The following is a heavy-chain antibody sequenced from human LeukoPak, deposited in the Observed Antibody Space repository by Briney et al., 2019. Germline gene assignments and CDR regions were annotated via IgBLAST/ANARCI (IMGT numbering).Heavy chain of an antibody. CDR2: INHSGST. J-gene: IGHJ5*02. Sequence: SETLSLTCAVSGGSFSGYYWSWIRQPPGKGLEWIGEINHSGSTNYNPSLKSRVTISVDTSKNQFSLKLSSVTAADTAVYYCARNSGDNWFDPWGQGTLVTVSS. V-gene: IGHV4-34*01. CDR3: ARNSGDNWFDP. D-gene: IGHD2-15*01. CDR1: GGSFSGYY.